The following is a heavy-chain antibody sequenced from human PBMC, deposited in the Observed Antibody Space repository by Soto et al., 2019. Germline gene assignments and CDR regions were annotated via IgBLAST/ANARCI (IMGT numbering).Heavy chain of an antibody. CDR3: AKSSGYYDSRARFDY. CDR1: GFSFNSFA. Sequence: EVQLLESGGGLVQPGGSLRLSCAASGFSFNSFAMSWVRQAPGKGLEWVSAISGDGYRTYYADSVKGRLTVSRDNSNNTHYLQMESLRAEDTAVYYCAKSSGYYDSRARFDYWGQGSLVTVSS. CDR2: ISGDGYRT. J-gene: IGHJ4*02. D-gene: IGHD3-22*01. V-gene: IGHV3-23*01.